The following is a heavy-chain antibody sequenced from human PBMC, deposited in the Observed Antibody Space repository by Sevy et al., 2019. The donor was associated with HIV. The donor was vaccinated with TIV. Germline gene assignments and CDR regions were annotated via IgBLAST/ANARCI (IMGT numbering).Heavy chain of an antibody. CDR1: GFTFSSYA. CDR3: ANDWREGGSVTMVRGAYRDYGMDV. J-gene: IGHJ6*02. Sequence: GGSLRLSCAASGFTFSSYAMSWVRQAPGKGLEWVSAISGSGGSTYYADSVKGRFTISRDNSKNTLYLQMNSRRAEDTAVYSGANDWREGGSVTMVRGAYRDYGMDVWGQGTTVTVSS. CDR2: ISGSGGST. V-gene: IGHV3-23*01. D-gene: IGHD3-10*01.